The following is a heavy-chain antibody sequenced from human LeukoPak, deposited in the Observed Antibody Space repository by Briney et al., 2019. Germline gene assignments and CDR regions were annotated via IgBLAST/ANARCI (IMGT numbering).Heavy chain of an antibody. CDR1: GYTFNSYG. J-gene: IGHJ5*02. Sequence: ASVKVSCKASGYTFNSYGITWVRQAPGQGLEWMGWISAYNGNTSYAQMLQGRVTMTTDTSTSTVYMELRSLRSDDTAVYYCARVGQAVPAAIGTNWFDPWGQGTLVTVSS. D-gene: IGHD2-2*02. CDR2: ISAYNGNT. CDR3: ARVGQAVPAAIGTNWFDP. V-gene: IGHV1-18*01.